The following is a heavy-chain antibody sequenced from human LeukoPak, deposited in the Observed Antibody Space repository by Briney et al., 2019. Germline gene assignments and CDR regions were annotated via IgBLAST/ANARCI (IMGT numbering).Heavy chain of an antibody. Sequence: GASVKVSCKASGYTFTGYYMHWVRQAPGQGLEWMGWINPNSGGTNYAQKFQGRVTMTRDTSISTAYMELSRLRSDDTAVYYCARAERRVYSGYDLGYWGQGTLVTVSS. V-gene: IGHV1-2*02. CDR2: INPNSGGT. CDR3: ARAERRVYSGYDLGY. D-gene: IGHD5-12*01. CDR1: GYTFTGYY. J-gene: IGHJ4*02.